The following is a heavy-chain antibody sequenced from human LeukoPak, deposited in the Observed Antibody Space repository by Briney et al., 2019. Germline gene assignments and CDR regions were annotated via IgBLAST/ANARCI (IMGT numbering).Heavy chain of an antibody. Sequence: ASVKVSCKASGYTFTSYYMHWVRQAPGQGLEWMGIINPSGGSTSYAQKFQGRVTMTRDTSTSTVYMELSSLRSEDTAVYYCAREPQTGYSRGWPFDYWGQGTLVTVSS. D-gene: IGHD6-19*01. V-gene: IGHV1-46*01. CDR3: AREPQTGYSRGWPFDY. CDR1: GYTFTSYY. J-gene: IGHJ4*02. CDR2: INPSGGST.